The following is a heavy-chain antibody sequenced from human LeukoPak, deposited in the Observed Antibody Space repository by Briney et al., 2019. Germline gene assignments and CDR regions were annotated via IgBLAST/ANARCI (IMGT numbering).Heavy chain of an antibody. CDR1: GFTFSNYG. D-gene: IGHD6-19*01. V-gene: IGHV3-30*02. CDR3: AKDYGGWSNWFDP. CDR2: IRYDGSNK. J-gene: IGHJ5*02. Sequence: GGSLRLSCAASGFTFSNYGMHWVRQAPGKGLEWVAFIRYDGSNKYYADSVMGRFTISRDNSKNTLFLQMDSLRPEDTAVYYCAKDYGGWSNWFDPWGQGTLVTVSS.